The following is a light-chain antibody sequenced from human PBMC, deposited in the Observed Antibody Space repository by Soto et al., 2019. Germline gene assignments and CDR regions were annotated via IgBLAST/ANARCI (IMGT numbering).Light chain of an antibody. V-gene: IGKV3-15*01. CDR3: QQYNNWPPGIT. Sequence: EVVMTQSPATLSVSPGERVTLSCRASQSISNDLARFQQKPGQAPRLLIYGASARATGIPARFSGSGSGTDFTLTITSLQSEDFAVYYCQQYNNWPPGITFGQGTRLEIK. CDR2: GAS. J-gene: IGKJ5*01. CDR1: QSISND.